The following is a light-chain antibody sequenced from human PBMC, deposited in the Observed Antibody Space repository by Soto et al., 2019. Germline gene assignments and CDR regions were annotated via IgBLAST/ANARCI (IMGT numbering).Light chain of an antibody. CDR3: SSYGGSSNLV. CDR1: SSNIGSNY. V-gene: IGLV1-47*01. Sequence: QSVLTQPPSASGTPGQRVTISCSGSSSNIGSNYVYWYQQLPGTAPKLLIYRNNQRPSGVPDRFSGSKSGTSASLAISGLQAEDEADYYCSSYGGSSNLVFGGGTKLTVL. CDR2: RNN. J-gene: IGLJ2*01.